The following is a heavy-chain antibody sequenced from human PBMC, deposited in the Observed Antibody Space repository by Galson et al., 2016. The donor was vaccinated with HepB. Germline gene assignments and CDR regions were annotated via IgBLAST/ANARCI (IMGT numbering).Heavy chain of an antibody. J-gene: IGHJ5*02. CDR1: GFTFSDSA. CDR2: IRSRADNSAA. Sequence: SLRLSCAASGFTFSDSAMHWVRQASGKGREWVGRIRSRADNSAAAYAASVKGRFTISRDDSENTAYLQMNSLKIEDTAVYYCTRGYLAGSCCYPQFDPWGQGTLVTVSS. V-gene: IGHV3-73*01. CDR3: TRGYLAGSCCYPQFDP. D-gene: IGHD3-9*01.